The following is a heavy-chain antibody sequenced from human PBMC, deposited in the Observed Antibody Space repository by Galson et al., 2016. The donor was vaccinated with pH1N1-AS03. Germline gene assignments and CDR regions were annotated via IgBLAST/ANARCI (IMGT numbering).Heavy chain of an antibody. CDR1: GGTFSSFA. CDR2: IIPIFGTP. J-gene: IGHJ3*02. D-gene: IGHD3-3*01. CDR3: ARPRGWSGHDAFDI. V-gene: IGHV1-69*06. Sequence: SVKVSCKASGGTFSSFAISWVRQAPGQGLEWMGGIIPIFGTPNYAQKFQGRVTITADKSTFTAYMELSSLRSEDTAVYYCARPRGWSGHDAFDIWGQGTMVNVSS.